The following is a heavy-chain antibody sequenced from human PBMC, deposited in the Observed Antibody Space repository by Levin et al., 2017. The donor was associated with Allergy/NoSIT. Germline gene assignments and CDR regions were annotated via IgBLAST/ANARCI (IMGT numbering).Heavy chain of an antibody. D-gene: IGHD3-22*01. V-gene: IGHV4-39*07. J-gene: IGHJ6*02. Sequence: PSETLSLTCTVSGGSISNDTYYWAWVRQPPGTGLEWIGSVYYSGSAYYNPSLKTRLTISLDTSKNQFSLRWNSVTAADTAVYYCAGAPNSPYYPYYGLDVWGQGTTVTVSS. CDR2: VYYSGSA. CDR3: AGAPNSPYYPYYGLDV. CDR1: GGSISNDTYY.